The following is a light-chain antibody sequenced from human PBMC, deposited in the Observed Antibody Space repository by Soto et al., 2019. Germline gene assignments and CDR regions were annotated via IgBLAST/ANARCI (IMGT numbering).Light chain of an antibody. CDR1: QAISTW. Sequence: DIQMTQSPSSVSASVGDRVTITCRASQAISTWLAWYQQNPGKAPKLLIYSASNLQSGVPSRFSGRASRTDFALTITSLQPADFATYYCQQANSFPRTFGQGTPVEVK. CDR2: SAS. J-gene: IGKJ1*01. CDR3: QQANSFPRT. V-gene: IGKV1D-12*01.